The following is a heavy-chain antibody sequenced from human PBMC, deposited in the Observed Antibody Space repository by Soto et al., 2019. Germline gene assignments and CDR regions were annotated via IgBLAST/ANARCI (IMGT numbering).Heavy chain of an antibody. J-gene: IGHJ5*02. Sequence: QVQLQESGPGLVKSSETLSLTCTVSGGSVTNINYHWTWIRQPPGKGLEWVGHISYTGSTKYNPSLGSRLTISLDTSKNQFSLNLTSVTAADTAVFFCARGLAVAGFNCFDPWGQGILVTVSS. CDR1: GGSVTNINYH. V-gene: IGHV4-61*01. CDR2: ISYTGST. D-gene: IGHD6-19*01. CDR3: ARGLAVAGFNCFDP.